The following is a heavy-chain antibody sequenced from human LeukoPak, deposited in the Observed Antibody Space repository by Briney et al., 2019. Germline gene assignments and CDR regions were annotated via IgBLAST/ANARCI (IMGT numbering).Heavy chain of an antibody. V-gene: IGHV3-49*04. CDR3: ASPSLGSGSQNPYYYFDY. D-gene: IGHD1-26*01. Sequence: GGSLRLSCTASGFTFGDYAMSWVRQAPGKGLEWVGFIRSKAYGGTPEYAASVKGRFTISRDDSKSIAYLQMNSLRAEDTAVYYCASPSLGSGSQNPYYYFDYWGQGTLVTVSS. J-gene: IGHJ4*02. CDR1: GFTFGDYA. CDR2: IRSKAYGGTP.